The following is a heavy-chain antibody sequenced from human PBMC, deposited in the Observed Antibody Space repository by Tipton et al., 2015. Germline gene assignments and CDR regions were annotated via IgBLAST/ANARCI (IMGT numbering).Heavy chain of an antibody. CDR3: VRDAVVTHYYYYGMDV. CDR2: VYYSGST. Sequence: TLSLTCIVSGGSVNSASYYWSWIRQPPGKGLEWIGYVYYSGSTNYNPSLKSRVTMSLDTSKNQFSLKLSSMTAADTAVYYCVRDAVVTHYYYYGMDVWGQGTTVTVSS. D-gene: IGHD4-23*01. CDR1: GGSVNSASYY. V-gene: IGHV4-61*01. J-gene: IGHJ6*02.